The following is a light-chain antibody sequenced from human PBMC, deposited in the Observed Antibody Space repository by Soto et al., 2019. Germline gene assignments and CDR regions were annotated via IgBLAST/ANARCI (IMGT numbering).Light chain of an antibody. V-gene: IGKV3-15*01. J-gene: IGKJ4*01. CDR1: QSLSNN. CDR3: QQYNNWPPLT. Sequence: EIVLTQSPGTLSLSPGERATLSCRASQSLSNNIYLAWYQQKPGQAPRLLIYGASTRATGIPARFSGSGSGTEFTLTISSLQSEDFAVYYCQQYNNWPPLTFGGGTKVDIK. CDR2: GAS.